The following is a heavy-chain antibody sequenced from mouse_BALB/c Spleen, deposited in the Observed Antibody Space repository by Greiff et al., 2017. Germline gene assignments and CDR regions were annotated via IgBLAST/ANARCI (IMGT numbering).Heavy chain of an antibody. CDR3: ARSPIYYYGSSYVYAMDY. V-gene: IGHV5-17*02. CDR2: ISSGSSTI. Sequence: EVNVVESGGGLVQPGGSRKLSCAASGFTFSSFGMHWVRQAPEKGLEWVAYISSGSSTIYYADTVKGRFTISRDNPKNTLFLQMTSLRSEDTAMYYCARSPIYYYGSSYVYAMDYWGQGTSVTVSS. CDR1: GFTFSSFG. D-gene: IGHD1-1*01. J-gene: IGHJ4*01.